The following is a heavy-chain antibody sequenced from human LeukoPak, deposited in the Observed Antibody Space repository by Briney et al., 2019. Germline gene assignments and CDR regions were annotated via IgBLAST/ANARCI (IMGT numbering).Heavy chain of an antibody. CDR1: GGSISSYY. V-gene: IGHV4-4*07. Sequence: SETLSLTCTVSGGSISSYYWSWIRQPAGKGLQWIGRIYTSGNTNYNPSLKSRVTMSADTSKNQFSLRLSSVTAADTAVYYCARDKSLHFDYWGQGALVTASS. J-gene: IGHJ4*02. CDR2: IYTSGNT. CDR3: ARDKSLHFDY.